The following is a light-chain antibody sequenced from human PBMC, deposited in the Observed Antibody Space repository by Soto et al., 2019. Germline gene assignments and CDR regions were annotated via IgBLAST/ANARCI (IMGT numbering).Light chain of an antibody. J-gene: IGLJ3*02. CDR2: DTD. CDR3: LVSYDGVRV. V-gene: IGLV7-46*01. Sequence: QTVVTQASSLTVSPGGTVTLTCGSSTGAVTSGHYAYWFQQKPGQAPRTLIYDTDNKHSWTPARFSGSLPGGKAALTISGVRVDDEAEYYCLVSYDGVRVFGGGTKLTVL. CDR1: TGAVTSGHY.